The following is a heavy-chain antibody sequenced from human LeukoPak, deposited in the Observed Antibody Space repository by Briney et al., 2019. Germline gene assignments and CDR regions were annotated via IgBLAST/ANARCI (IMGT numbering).Heavy chain of an antibody. CDR2: INPNSGGT. J-gene: IGHJ6*02. CDR1: GHTFTDYY. Sequence: ASVKVSCKASGHTFTDYYIHWVRQAPGQGLEWMGWINPNSGGTNYAQKFQGRVTMTRDTSISTAYMELSRLRSDDTAVYYCARGRPGESFYYYYYYGMDVWGQGTTVTVSS. D-gene: IGHD3-10*01. CDR3: ARGRPGESFYYYYYYGMDV. V-gene: IGHV1-2*02.